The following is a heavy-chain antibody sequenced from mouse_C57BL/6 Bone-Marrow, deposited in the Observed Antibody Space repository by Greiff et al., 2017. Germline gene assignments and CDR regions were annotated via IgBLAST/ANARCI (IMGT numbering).Heavy chain of an antibody. D-gene: IGHD1-1*01. CDR1: GYTFTNYW. J-gene: IGHJ1*03. CDR2: IYPGGGYT. Sequence: QVQLKESGAELVRPGTSVKMSCKASGYTFTNYWIGWAKQRPGHGLEWIGDIYPGGGYTNYNEKFKGKATLTADKSSSTAYMQFSSLTSEDSAIYYCAITTVVAKGWYFDVWGTGTTVTVSS. V-gene: IGHV1-63*01. CDR3: AITTVVAKGWYFDV.